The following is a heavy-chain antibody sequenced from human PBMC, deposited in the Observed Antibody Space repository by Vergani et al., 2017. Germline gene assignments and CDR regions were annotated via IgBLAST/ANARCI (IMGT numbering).Heavy chain of an antibody. D-gene: IGHD3-22*01. CDR1: GGTFSSYT. Sequence: QVQLVQSGAEVKKPGSSVKVSCKASGGTFSSYTISWVRQAPGQGLELMGRIIPILGIANYAQKFQGRVTITADKSTSTAYMELSSLRSEDTAVYYCARDDYDSSGYLDYWGQGTLVTVSS. CDR3: ARDDYDSSGYLDY. V-gene: IGHV1-69*08. J-gene: IGHJ4*02. CDR2: IIPILGIA.